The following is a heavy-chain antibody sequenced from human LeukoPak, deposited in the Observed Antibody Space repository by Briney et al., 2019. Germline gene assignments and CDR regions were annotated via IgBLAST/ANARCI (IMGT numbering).Heavy chain of an antibody. CDR3: ARTEGWELLTGDAFDI. CDR2: ISAYNGNT. V-gene: IGHV1-18*01. Sequence: ASVKVSCKASGYTFTSYGISWVRQAPGQGLEWMGWISAYNGNTNYAQKLQGRVTMTTDTSTSTAYMELRSLRSDDTAVYYCARTEGWELLTGDAFDIWGQGTMVTVSS. D-gene: IGHD1-26*01. CDR1: GYTFTSYG. J-gene: IGHJ3*02.